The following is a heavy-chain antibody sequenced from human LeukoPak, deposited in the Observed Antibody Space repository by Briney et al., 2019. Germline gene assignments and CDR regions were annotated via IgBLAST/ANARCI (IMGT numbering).Heavy chain of an antibody. CDR3: AKDGGYYYDSSDH. D-gene: IGHD3-22*01. J-gene: IGHJ4*02. CDR1: GFTFSSYA. Sequence: GGSLRLSCAASGFTFSSYAMSWVRQAPGKGLQWVSAISGSGGSTYYADSVKGRFTISRDNSKNTLYLQMNSLRAEDTAVYYCAKDGGYYYDSSDHWGQGTLVTVSS. V-gene: IGHV3-23*01. CDR2: ISGSGGST.